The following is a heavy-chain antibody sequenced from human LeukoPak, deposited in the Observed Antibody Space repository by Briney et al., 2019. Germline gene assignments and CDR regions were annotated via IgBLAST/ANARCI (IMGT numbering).Heavy chain of an antibody. V-gene: IGHV1-18*01. CDR2: ISAYNGNT. CDR3: ARDIPTLQLERLSIRYNWFDP. CDR1: GYTFTSYG. Sequence: GASVKVSCKASGYTFTSYGISWVRQAPGQGLEWMGWISAYNGNTNYAQKLQGRVTMTTDTSTSTAYMELRSLRSDDTAVYYCARDIPTLQLERLSIRYNWFDPWGQGTLVTVSS. J-gene: IGHJ5*02. D-gene: IGHD1-1*01.